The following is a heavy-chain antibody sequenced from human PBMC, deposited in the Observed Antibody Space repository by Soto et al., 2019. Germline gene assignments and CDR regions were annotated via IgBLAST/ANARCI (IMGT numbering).Heavy chain of an antibody. J-gene: IGHJ4*02. D-gene: IGHD4-4*01. Sequence: ASVKVSCKASGYTFTSYDINWVRQATGQGLEWMGWMNPNSGNTGYAQKFQGRVTMTRNTSISTAYMELSSRRSEDTAVYYCARVLGIRTVTTILGYWGQGTLVTVSS. CDR3: ARVLGIRTVTTILGY. CDR2: MNPNSGNT. CDR1: GYTFTSYD. V-gene: IGHV1-8*01.